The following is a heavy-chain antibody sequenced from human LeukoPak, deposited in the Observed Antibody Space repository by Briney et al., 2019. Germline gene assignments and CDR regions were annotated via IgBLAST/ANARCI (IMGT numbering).Heavy chain of an antibody. CDR2: IKPDGSEK. CDR1: GFTFSSYW. V-gene: IGHV3-7*03. J-gene: IGHJ6*02. D-gene: IGHD6-6*01. CDR3: AREEVDSNSYYYGMDV. Sequence: PGGSLRLSCAASGFTFSSYWMSWVRQAPGKGLEWVANIKPDGSEKYYVDSVKGRFTISRDNAKSSLYLQMNSLRAEDTAVYYCAREEVDSNSYYYGMDVWGQGTTVTVSS.